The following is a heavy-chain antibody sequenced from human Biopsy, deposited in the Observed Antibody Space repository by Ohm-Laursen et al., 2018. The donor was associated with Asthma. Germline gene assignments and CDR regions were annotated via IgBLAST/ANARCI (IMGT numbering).Heavy chain of an antibody. J-gene: IGHJ3*02. CDR3: AKESGSNYAFDI. Sequence: GSLRLSCAASGFTFSSYAMSWVRQAPGKGLEWVSAISGSGGSTYYADSVKGRFTISRDNSKNTVYLQMNSLRVEDTAVYYCAKESGSNYAFDIWGQGTMVTVSS. V-gene: IGHV3-23*01. D-gene: IGHD1-1*01. CDR2: ISGSGGST. CDR1: GFTFSSYA.